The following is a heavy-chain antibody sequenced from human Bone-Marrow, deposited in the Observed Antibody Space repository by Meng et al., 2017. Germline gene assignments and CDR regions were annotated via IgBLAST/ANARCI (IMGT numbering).Heavy chain of an antibody. Sequence: EVWLVESGGGFVKPGGSLRLSWAASGFTFSNAWMTWVRQAPGKGLEWIGRMKSNVDGGTVDYAAAVKGRFFISRDDSENTFYLQMNSLKTEDTAVYYCSGHVDYWGHGTLVTVSS. CDR2: MKSNVDGGTV. J-gene: IGHJ4*01. CDR1: GFTFSNAW. V-gene: IGHV3-15*01. CDR3: SGHVDY.